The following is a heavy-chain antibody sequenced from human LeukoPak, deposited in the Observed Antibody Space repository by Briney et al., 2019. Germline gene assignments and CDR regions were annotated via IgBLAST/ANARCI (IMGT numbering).Heavy chain of an antibody. CDR3: AVARPAASYFDY. CDR1: GYTFTDYY. V-gene: IGHV1-2*06. D-gene: IGHD2-2*01. Sequence: ASVKVSCKASGYTFTDYYIHWVRQAPGQGLEWMGRINPHSGGTNYAQIFQGRVTMTRDASISTAYMEMSRLSSDDTAVYYCAVARPAASYFDYWGQGTLVPVSS. CDR2: INPHSGGT. J-gene: IGHJ4*02.